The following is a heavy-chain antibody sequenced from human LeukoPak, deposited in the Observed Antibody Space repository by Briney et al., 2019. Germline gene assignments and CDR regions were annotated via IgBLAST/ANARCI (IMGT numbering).Heavy chain of an antibody. CDR2: IYSSGNT. J-gene: IGHJ5*02. D-gene: IGHD3-3*01. CDR3: ARHSGLRSPFDP. Sequence: SETLSLTCAVSGGSISTTNYYWGWIRQPPGRDLEWIGSIYSSGNTYYNPSLESRVTISVDTSKNQLSLKLTSATAADTSVYYCARHSGLRSPFDPWGQGTLVTVSS. V-gene: IGHV4-39*01. CDR1: GGSISTTNYY.